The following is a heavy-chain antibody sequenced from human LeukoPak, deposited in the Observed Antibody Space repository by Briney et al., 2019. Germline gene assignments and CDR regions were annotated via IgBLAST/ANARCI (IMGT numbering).Heavy chain of an antibody. Sequence: PGRSLRLSCAASGFTFSSYAMHWVRQAPGKGLEWVAVISYDGSNKYYADSVKGRFTISRDNAKNTLYLQMNSLRAEDGAMYYCARDGSLPDYWGQGTLVTVSS. V-gene: IGHV3-30-3*01. D-gene: IGHD2-15*01. CDR2: ISYDGSNK. CDR1: GFTFSSYA. J-gene: IGHJ4*02. CDR3: ARDGSLPDY.